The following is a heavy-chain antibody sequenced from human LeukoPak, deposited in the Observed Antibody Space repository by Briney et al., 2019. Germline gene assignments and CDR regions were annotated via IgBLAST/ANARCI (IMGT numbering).Heavy chain of an antibody. CDR2: IDPNSGGT. CDR3: ARRRGIYDG. J-gene: IGHJ4*02. CDR1: GYSFTDYY. Sequence: GASVKVSCKASGYSFTDYYIHWVRQAPGQGLEWMGWIDPNSGGTNYAQKFQGRITMTRDTSISTAYMEVSRLSFHDAAVYCCARRRGIYDGWGQGTLVTVSS. V-gene: IGHV1-2*02. D-gene: IGHD2/OR15-2a*01.